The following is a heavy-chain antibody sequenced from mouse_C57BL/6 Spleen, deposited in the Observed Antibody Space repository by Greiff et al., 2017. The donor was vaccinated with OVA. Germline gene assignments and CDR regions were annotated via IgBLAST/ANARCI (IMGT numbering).Heavy chain of an antibody. V-gene: IGHV2-3*01. D-gene: IGHD2-2*01. Sequence: QVQLQQSGPGLVAPSQSLSITCTVSGFSLTSYGVSWVRQPPGKGLEWLGVIWGDGSTNYHSALISRLSLSKDNSKSQVFLKLNSLQTDDTATYDWATYGYAYAMDYWGQGTSVTVFS. CDR2: IWGDGST. J-gene: IGHJ4*01. CDR1: GFSLTSYG. CDR3: ATYGYAYAMDY.